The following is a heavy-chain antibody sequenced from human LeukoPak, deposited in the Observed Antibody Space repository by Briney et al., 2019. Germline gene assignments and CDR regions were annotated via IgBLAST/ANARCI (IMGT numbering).Heavy chain of an antibody. D-gene: IGHD3-10*01. V-gene: IGHV1-18*01. J-gene: IGHJ5*02. CDR3: ARGPIGDYYGSGSYYSYGGRVWFDP. CDR1: GYTFTSYG. CDR2: ISAYNGNT. Sequence: ASVKVSCKASGYTFTSYGISWVRQAPGQGLEWMGWISAYNGNTNYAQKLQGRVTMTTDTSTSTAYMELRSLRSDDTAVYYCARGPIGDYYGSGSYYSYGGRVWFDPWGQGTLVTVSS.